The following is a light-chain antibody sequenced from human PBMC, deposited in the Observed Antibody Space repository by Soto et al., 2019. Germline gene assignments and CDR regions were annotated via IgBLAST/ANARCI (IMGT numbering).Light chain of an antibody. CDR1: QSVSSN. V-gene: IGKV3-15*01. J-gene: IGKJ1*01. Sequence: EIVMTQSPATLSVSPGERATLSCRASQSVSSNLAWYQQKPDQAPRLLIYGPSTRATGIPARFSGSGSGTEFILPISSLQSEDSAVYFCQQFNSWPGTFGQGTKVEIK. CDR3: QQFNSWPGT. CDR2: GPS.